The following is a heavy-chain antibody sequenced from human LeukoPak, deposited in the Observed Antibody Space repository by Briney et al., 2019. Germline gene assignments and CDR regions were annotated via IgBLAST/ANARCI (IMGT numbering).Heavy chain of an antibody. Sequence: SVKVSCKASGGTFSSYAISWVRQAPGQGLEWMGGIIPIFGTANYAQKFQGRVTITTDESTSTAYMELSSLRSEDAAVYYCARGDAHSSGWPEHYFDYWGQGTLVTVSS. J-gene: IGHJ4*02. CDR2: IIPIFGTA. D-gene: IGHD6-19*01. CDR1: GGTFSSYA. CDR3: ARGDAHSSGWPEHYFDY. V-gene: IGHV1-69*05.